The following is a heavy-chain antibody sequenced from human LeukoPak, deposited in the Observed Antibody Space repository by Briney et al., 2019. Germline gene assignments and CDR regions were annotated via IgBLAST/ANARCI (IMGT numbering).Heavy chain of an antibody. D-gene: IGHD3-10*01. Sequence: ASVKVSCKASGYTFTGYYMHWVRQAPGQGLEWMGWINPNSGGTNYAQKFQGRVTMTRDTSISTAYMELSRLRSDETAVYYCARARITMVRGVIGYWGQGTLVTVSS. J-gene: IGHJ4*02. CDR2: INPNSGGT. V-gene: IGHV1-2*02. CDR3: ARARITMVRGVIGY. CDR1: GYTFTGYY.